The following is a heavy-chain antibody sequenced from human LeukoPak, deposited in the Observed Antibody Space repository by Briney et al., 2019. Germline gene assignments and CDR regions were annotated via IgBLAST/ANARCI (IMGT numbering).Heavy chain of an antibody. V-gene: IGHV3-30*02. CDR2: IRYDGSNK. J-gene: IGHJ4*02. Sequence: GGSLRLSCAASGFTFSSYGMHWVRQAPGKGLEWVAYIRYDGSNKYYAGSVKGRFTISRDISKNTLYLQMNSLRAEDSALYYCTRDMQGSRLYLVGSQNDWGQGTLVTASS. CDR1: GFTFSSYG. CDR3: TRDMQGSRLYLVGSQND. D-gene: IGHD1-26*01.